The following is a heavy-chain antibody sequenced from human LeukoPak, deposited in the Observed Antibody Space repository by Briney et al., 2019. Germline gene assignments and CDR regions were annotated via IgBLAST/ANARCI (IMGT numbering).Heavy chain of an antibody. D-gene: IGHD6-19*01. J-gene: IGHJ4*02. CDR3: TRGSGWYPDY. CDR2: INQDGREK. CDR1: GFTFSSYA. Sequence: GGSLRLSCAAYGFTFSSYAMTWVRQAPGKGLEWVANINQDGREKNYVDSVKGRFTIFRDNAKNSLYLQMNSLRVEDTAVFYCTRGSGWYPDYWGQGTLVTVSS. V-gene: IGHV3-7*04.